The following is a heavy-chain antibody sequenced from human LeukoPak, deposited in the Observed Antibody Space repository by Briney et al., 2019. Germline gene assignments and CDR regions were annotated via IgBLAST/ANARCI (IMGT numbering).Heavy chain of an antibody. J-gene: IGHJ4*02. V-gene: IGHV3-30*02. CDR3: AKDPGLWLPPDY. Sequence: GGSLRLSCAASGFTFSSYGMHWVRQAPGKGLEWVAFIRYDGSNKYYADSVKGRFTISRDNSKNTLYLQMNSLRAEDTAVYYCAKDPGLWLPPDYWGQGTLVTVSS. CDR1: GFTFSSYG. CDR2: IRYDGSNK. D-gene: IGHD2-21*01.